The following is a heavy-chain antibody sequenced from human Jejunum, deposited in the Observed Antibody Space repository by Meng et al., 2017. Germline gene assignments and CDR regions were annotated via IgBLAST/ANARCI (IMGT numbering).Heavy chain of an antibody. Sequence: GESLKISCAASGFTFRSYAMSWVRQAPGKGLEWVSAIVGSGGSTYYADSVKGRFTISRDNSENTLYLQMNSLRAEDTAVYYCVKDFPPYYDSSAYYFWGQGTLVTVSS. D-gene: IGHD3-22*01. J-gene: IGHJ4*02. V-gene: IGHV3-23*01. CDR3: VKDFPPYYDSSAYYF. CDR2: IVGSGGST. CDR1: GFTFRSYA.